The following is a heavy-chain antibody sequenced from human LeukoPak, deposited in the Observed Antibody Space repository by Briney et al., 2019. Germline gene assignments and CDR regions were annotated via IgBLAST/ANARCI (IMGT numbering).Heavy chain of an antibody. CDR1: GGSISSYY. CDR2: IYYSGST. D-gene: IGHD3-16*01. V-gene: IGHV4-59*01. Sequence: PSETLSLTCTVSGGSISSYYWSWIRQPPGKGLEWIGYIYYSGSTNYNPSLKSRVTISVDTSKNQFSLKLSSVTAADTAVYYCARTYYDYVWGSYPLYYFDYWGQGTLVTVSS. J-gene: IGHJ4*02. CDR3: ARTYYDYVWGSYPLYYFDY.